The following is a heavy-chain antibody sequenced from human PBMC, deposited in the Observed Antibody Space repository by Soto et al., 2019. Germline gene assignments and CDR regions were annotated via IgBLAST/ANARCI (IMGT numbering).Heavy chain of an antibody. Sequence: ESLKISCKGSGYSFTSYWIGWVRQMPGKGLEWMGIIYPGDSDTRYSPSFQGQVTISADKSISTAYLQWSSLKASDTAMYYCARQEDHNEFYYYYGMDVWGQGTTVTVSS. CDR1: GYSFTSYW. V-gene: IGHV5-51*01. CDR2: IYPGDSDT. J-gene: IGHJ6*02. CDR3: ARQEDHNEFYYYYGMDV.